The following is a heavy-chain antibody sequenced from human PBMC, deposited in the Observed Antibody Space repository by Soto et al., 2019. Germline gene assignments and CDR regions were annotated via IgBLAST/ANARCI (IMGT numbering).Heavy chain of an antibody. J-gene: IGHJ5*02. V-gene: IGHV1-3*01. Sequence: EASVKVSCKTSGYTFTSYVIHWVRQAPGQRPEWMGRINGGNGNTGYSQIFQDRVTITRDTSASTAYMELSSLRSEDTAVYYCARGYSGPFNWFDPWGQGTLVTVSS. CDR3: ARGYSGPFNWFDP. D-gene: IGHD1-26*01. CDR1: GYTFTSYV. CDR2: INGGNGNT.